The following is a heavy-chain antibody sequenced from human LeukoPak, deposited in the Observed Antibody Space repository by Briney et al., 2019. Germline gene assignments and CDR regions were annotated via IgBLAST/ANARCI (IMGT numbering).Heavy chain of an antibody. CDR1: GYTFTSYD. J-gene: IGHJ4*02. CDR3: ARFGYSYGYIIDY. Sequence: ASVKVSCKASGYTFTSYDINWVRQATGQGLEWMGWMNPNSGNTGYAQKSQGRVTMTRNTSISTAYMELSSLRSEDTAVYYCARFGYSYGYIIDYWGQGTLVTVSS. D-gene: IGHD5-18*01. CDR2: MNPNSGNT. V-gene: IGHV1-8*01.